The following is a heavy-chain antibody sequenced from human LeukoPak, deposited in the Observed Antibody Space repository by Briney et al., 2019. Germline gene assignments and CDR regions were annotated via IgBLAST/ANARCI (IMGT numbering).Heavy chain of an antibody. Sequence: SSETLSLTCTVSGGSISSSSYYWGRIRQPPGKGLEWIGSIYYSGSTYYNPSLKSRVTISVDTSKNQFSLKLSSVTAADTAVYYCARVSTPPDSVAGYYFDYWGQGTLVTVSS. CDR2: IYYSGST. CDR1: GGSISSSSYY. V-gene: IGHV4-39*07. J-gene: IGHJ4*02. D-gene: IGHD6-19*01. CDR3: ARVSTPPDSVAGYYFDY.